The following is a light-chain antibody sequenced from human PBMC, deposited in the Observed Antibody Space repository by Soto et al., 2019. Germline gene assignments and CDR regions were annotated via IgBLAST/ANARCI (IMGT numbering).Light chain of an antibody. CDR2: GAS. CDR3: QQYKDWPPLT. CDR1: QNINSN. Sequence: EILMTQSPLTLSVSPGEGATLSCRASQNINSNLAWYQQRPGQAPRVLIYGASSRASGIPDRFSGSGSGTDFTLPINRLEPDDFAVYYCQQYKDWPPLTFGGGTRVES. V-gene: IGKV3D-15*01. J-gene: IGKJ4*01.